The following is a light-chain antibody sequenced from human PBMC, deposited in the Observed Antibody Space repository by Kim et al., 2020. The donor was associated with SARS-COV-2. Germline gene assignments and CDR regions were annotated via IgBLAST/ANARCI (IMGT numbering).Light chain of an antibody. V-gene: IGLV1-47*01. CDR2: RND. CDR3: AAWDDSLSGRWV. CDR1: SSNIGSNH. J-gene: IGLJ3*02. Sequence: QSVLTQPPSASGTPGQRVTISCSGSSSNIGSNHVYWYQQVPETAPKLLIYRNDQRPSGVPERFSGSKSGASASLAISGLRSEDEADYYCAAWDDSLSGRWVFGGGTKLTVL.